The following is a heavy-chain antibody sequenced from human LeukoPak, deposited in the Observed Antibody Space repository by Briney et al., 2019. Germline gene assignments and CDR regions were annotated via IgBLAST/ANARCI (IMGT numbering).Heavy chain of an antibody. CDR1: GGTFSSYA. CDR2: IIPIFGTA. V-gene: IGHV1-69*13. D-gene: IGHD1-26*01. J-gene: IGHJ6*02. CDR3: AREGSVGATWYYYYGMDV. Sequence: SVKVSCKASGGTFSSYAISWVRQAPGQGLEWMGGIIPIFGTANYAQKFQGRVTITADESTSTAYMELSSLRSEDTAVYYCAREGSVGATWYYYYGMDVWGRGTTVTVSS.